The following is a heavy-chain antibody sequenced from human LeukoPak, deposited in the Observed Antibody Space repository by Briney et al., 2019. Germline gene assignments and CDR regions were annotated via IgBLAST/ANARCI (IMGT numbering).Heavy chain of an antibody. J-gene: IGHJ3*02. CDR3: AKDHIRGYSSGWYEFSAFDI. CDR1: GFTFSSYA. D-gene: IGHD6-19*01. Sequence: GGSLRLSCAASGFTFSSYAMSWVRQAPGKGLEWASAISGSGGSTYYADSVKGRFTISRDNSKNTLYLQMNSLRAEDTAVYYCAKDHIRGYSSGWYEFSAFDIWGQGTMVTVSS. V-gene: IGHV3-23*01. CDR2: ISGSGGST.